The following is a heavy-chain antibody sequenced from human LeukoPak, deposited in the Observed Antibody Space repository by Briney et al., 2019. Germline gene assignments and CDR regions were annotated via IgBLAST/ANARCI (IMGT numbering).Heavy chain of an antibody. Sequence: SVKVSCKASGGTFSSYAISWVRQAPGQGLEWMGRIIPILGIANYAQKFQGRVTITADKSTSTAYMELSSLRSEDTAVYYCARANGYSYGYGRGYFDYWGQGTLVTVSS. D-gene: IGHD5-18*01. CDR1: GGTFSSYA. V-gene: IGHV1-69*04. CDR2: IIPILGIA. CDR3: ARANGYSYGYGRGYFDY. J-gene: IGHJ4*02.